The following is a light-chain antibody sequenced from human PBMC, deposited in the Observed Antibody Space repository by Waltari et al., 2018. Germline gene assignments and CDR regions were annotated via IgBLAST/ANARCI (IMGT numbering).Light chain of an antibody. CDR2: GAS. J-gene: IGKJ3*01. V-gene: IGKV3-20*01. CDR1: QSVSSTY. CDR3: QQYGPSLFT. Sequence: EIVLTQSPGTLSLSPGEKATPSCRASQSVSSTYLAWYQQKPGQAPRLLIYGASSRATGIPDRFSGGGSGTDFTLTISRLEPEDFAVYYCQQYGPSLFTFGPGTKVDIK.